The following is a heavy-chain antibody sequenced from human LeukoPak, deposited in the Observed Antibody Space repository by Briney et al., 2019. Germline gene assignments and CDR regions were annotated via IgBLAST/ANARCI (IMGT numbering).Heavy chain of an antibody. CDR3: ARIAVAGREGGY. CDR1: GGSISSSSYY. J-gene: IGHJ4*02. V-gene: IGHV4-39*01. CDR2: IYYSGSA. Sequence: SETLSLTCTVSGGSISSSSYYWGWIRQPPGKGLEWIGSIYYSGSAYYNPSLKSRVTISVDTSKNQFSLKLSSVTAADTAVYYCARIAVAGREGGYWGQGTLVTVSS. D-gene: IGHD6-19*01.